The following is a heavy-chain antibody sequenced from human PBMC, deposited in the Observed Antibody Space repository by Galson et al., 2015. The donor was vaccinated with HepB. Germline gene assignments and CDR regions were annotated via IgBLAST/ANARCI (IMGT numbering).Heavy chain of an antibody. D-gene: IGHD6-13*01. Sequence: QSGAEVKKPGESLKISCKGSGYSFTSYWTGWVRQMPGKGLEWMGIIYPGDSDTRYSPSFQGQVTISADKSISTAYLQWSSLKASDTAMYYCASGERRRGWYSSYVSRWGQGTLVTVSS. CDR2: IYPGDSDT. CDR1: GYSFTSYW. CDR3: ASGERRRGWYSSYVSR. J-gene: IGHJ4*02. V-gene: IGHV5-51*01.